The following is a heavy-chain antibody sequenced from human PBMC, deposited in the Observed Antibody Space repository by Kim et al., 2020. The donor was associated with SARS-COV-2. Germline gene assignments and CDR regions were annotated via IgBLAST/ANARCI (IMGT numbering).Heavy chain of an antibody. V-gene: IGHV3-74*01. CDR2: NDGTNT. CDR3: TTAFEY. J-gene: IGHJ4*02. Sequence: NDGTNTCYADSVKGRFTISRDNAKSTVYLQMNSLGAEDTAVYYCTTAFEYWGPGALVTVSS.